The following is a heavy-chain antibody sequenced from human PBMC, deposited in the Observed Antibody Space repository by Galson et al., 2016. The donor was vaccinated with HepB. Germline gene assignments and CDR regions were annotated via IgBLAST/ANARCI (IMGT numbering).Heavy chain of an antibody. CDR2: IDPSDSYT. CDR1: GYSFTTYW. V-gene: IGHV5-10-1*01. CDR3: GRSGDDRSLDY. J-gene: IGHJ4*02. Sequence: QSGAEVKKPGESLRISCKGSGYSFTTYWISWVRQMPGKGLEWVGRIDPSDSYTSYRPSFQGHVAISVDRSISTAYLQWTSLKASDTAIYYCGRSGDDRSLDYWGQGTLVTVSS. D-gene: IGHD3-10*01.